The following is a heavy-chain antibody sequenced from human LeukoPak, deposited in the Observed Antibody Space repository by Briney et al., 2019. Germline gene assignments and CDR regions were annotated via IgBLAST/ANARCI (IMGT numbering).Heavy chain of an antibody. CDR1: GFTFSNYG. Sequence: GGSLRFSCEASGFTFSNYGMNWVRQAPGKGLEWVSFTDTSGNYIYYGDSVKGRFTISRDNARNLLFLQMNGLRAEDTAVYYCAGASTTGTTTHYYYYGMDVWGQGTTVTVSS. CDR3: AGASTTGTTTHYYYYGMDV. CDR2: TDTSGNYI. J-gene: IGHJ6*02. V-gene: IGHV3-21*06. D-gene: IGHD1-1*01.